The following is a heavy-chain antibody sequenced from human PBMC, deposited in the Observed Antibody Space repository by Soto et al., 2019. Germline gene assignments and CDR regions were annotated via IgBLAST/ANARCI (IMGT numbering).Heavy chain of an antibody. CDR3: ARGEIGTGYGMDF. CDR2: ISYSGST. V-gene: IGHV4-59*11. CDR1: GVSMSSHY. J-gene: IGHJ6*02. D-gene: IGHD1-1*01. Sequence: SDTLSLTCTVSGVSMSSHYWTWLRQPPGKGLEWIGYISYSGSTYYNPSLKSRVTISADTSRNQFSLKLSSVIAADTAVYYCARGEIGTGYGMDFWGQGPTVTLSS.